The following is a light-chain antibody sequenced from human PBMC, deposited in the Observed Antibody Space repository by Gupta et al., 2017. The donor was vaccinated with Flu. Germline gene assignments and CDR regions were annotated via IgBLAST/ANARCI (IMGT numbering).Light chain of an antibody. J-gene: IGKJ5*01. V-gene: IGKV1-9*01. CDR3: QQRNSLPIT. CDR2: TAS. CDR1: RGMSNY. Sequence: PSSRSASVGDRVTITCRASRGMSNYLAWYQQKPGKAPKLLIYTASTVESGVPSRFSGSGSGTEFTLTISSRQPEDFATYYCQQRNSLPITFGQGTQLEIK.